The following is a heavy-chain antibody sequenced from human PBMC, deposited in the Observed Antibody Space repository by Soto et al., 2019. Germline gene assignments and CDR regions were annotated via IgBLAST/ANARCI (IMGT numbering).Heavy chain of an antibody. D-gene: IGHD3-3*02. Sequence: SEPLTLTCTVSGSSSNSSGYYWGWIRQPPGKGLEWIGSMFYGVSTYYNPSLKSRVTVSVDTSKNQFSLNLRSVTAADTAVYYCARLPSRHLVDYWGQGTLVTVSS. V-gene: IGHV4-39*01. CDR2: MFYGVST. CDR3: ARLPSRHLVDY. J-gene: IGHJ4*02. CDR1: GSSSNSSGYY.